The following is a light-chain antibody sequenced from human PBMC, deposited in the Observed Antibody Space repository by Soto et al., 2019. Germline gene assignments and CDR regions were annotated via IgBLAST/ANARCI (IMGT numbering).Light chain of an antibody. CDR2: VVS. Sequence: QSALTQPASVSGSPGQPITISCTGTSSDVGAYDYVSWYQQHPDKAPKLIIYVVSNRPSGVSNRFSGSKSGNTASLTISGLQAEDEADYYCSLYTSSDTPYVFGTGTKVTVL. CDR3: SLYTSSDTPYV. J-gene: IGLJ1*01. CDR1: SSDVGAYDY. V-gene: IGLV2-14*01.